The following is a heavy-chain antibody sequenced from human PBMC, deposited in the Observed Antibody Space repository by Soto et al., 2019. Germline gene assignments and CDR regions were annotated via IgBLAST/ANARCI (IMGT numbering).Heavy chain of an antibody. Sequence: QVQLQQWGAGLLKPSETLSLTCAVYGGSFSGYYWSWIRQPPGKGLEWIGEINHSGSTNYKPSLKSRVTISVDTSKNQFSLKLSSVTAADTAVYYCARGRGTTVTTNFDYWGQGTLVTVSS. CDR1: GGSFSGYY. CDR3: ARGRGTTVTTNFDY. D-gene: IGHD4-17*01. V-gene: IGHV4-34*01. J-gene: IGHJ4*02. CDR2: INHSGST.